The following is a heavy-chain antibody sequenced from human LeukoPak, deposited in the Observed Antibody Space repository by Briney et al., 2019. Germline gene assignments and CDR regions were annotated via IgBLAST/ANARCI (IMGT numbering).Heavy chain of an antibody. Sequence: GGSLRLSCAASGFTFSSYAMSWVRQAPGKGLEWVSAISGGGFSTYYADSVKGRFTISRDISKNTLYLQMNSLRAEDTAVYYCAKVAGTSSWYQVDYWGQGTLVTVSS. D-gene: IGHD6-13*01. CDR3: AKVAGTSSWYQVDY. J-gene: IGHJ4*02. V-gene: IGHV3-23*01. CDR1: GFTFSSYA. CDR2: ISGGGFST.